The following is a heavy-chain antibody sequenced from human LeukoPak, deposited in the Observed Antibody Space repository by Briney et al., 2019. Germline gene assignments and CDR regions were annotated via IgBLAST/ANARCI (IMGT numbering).Heavy chain of an antibody. CDR3: VRLYYYDSSRPPL. D-gene: IGHD3-22*01. Sequence: SETLSLTCTVSGGFISNSNYYWGWIRQPPGKGLDWIGNIYYTGRAYYNPSLNGRFTISVDTSQNQFSLNLTSMTAADTAVYYCVRLYYYDSSRPPLWGPGTLVVVSS. CDR2: IYYTGRA. J-gene: IGHJ4*02. CDR1: GGFISNSNYY. V-gene: IGHV4-39*01.